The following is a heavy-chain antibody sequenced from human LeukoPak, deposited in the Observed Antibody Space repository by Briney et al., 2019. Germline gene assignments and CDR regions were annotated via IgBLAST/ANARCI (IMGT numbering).Heavy chain of an antibody. D-gene: IGHD3-10*01. J-gene: IGHJ4*02. Sequence: GGSLRLSCSASGFSVASIYMSWVRQAPGKGRQWVSVIHGNGGTHYACSMRGRFTISRDNSKNTLHLQMDNLRAEDTAVYYCARGFHFYASGTYSGAFDYWGQGTLVTVSS. CDR3: ARGFHFYASGTYSGAFDY. CDR1: GFSVASIY. CDR2: IHGNGGT. V-gene: IGHV3-53*01.